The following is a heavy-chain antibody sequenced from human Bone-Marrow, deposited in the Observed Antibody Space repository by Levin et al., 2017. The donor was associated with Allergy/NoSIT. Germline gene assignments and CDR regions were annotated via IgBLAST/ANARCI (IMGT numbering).Heavy chain of an antibody. CDR3: ARETRYYYGSGSLDY. J-gene: IGHJ4*02. CDR2: IWYDGSNK. D-gene: IGHD3-10*01. Sequence: GGSLRLSCAASGFTFSSYGMHWVRQAPGKGLEWVAVIWYDGSNKYYADSVKGRFTISRDNSKNTLYLQMNSLRAEDTAVYYCARETRYYYGSGSLDYWGQGTLVTVSS. CDR1: GFTFSSYG. V-gene: IGHV3-33*01.